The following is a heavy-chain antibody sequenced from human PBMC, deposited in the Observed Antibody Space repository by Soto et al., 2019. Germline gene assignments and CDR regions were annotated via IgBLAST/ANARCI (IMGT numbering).Heavy chain of an antibody. CDR2: IDQSGTT. Sequence: QVQLQQLGAGLLTPSETLFLTCAVYGGSFSGFYWNWIRQPPGKGLEWIGEIDQSGTTTYNPSLKSRVIISADTSKNQFSLKLTSVTAADAAVYYCARRDSTVWGQGTLVTVSS. D-gene: IGHD2-21*02. J-gene: IGHJ4*02. CDR1: GGSFSGFY. V-gene: IGHV4-34*01. CDR3: ARRDSTV.